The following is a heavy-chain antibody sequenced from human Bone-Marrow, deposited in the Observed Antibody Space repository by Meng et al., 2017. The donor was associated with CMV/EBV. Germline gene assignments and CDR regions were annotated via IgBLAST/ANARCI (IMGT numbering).Heavy chain of an antibody. CDR1: GYTFTSYY. CDR2: INPSGGST. Sequence: SGYTFTSYYMHWGRQAPGQGLEWVGVINPSGGSTSYAQKFQGRVTMTRDTSTSTVYMELSSLRSEDTAVYYCARDALPTWRRSGPGGWGQGTLVTVSS. V-gene: IGHV1-46*01. J-gene: IGHJ4*02. CDR3: ARDALPTWRRSGPGG. D-gene: IGHD3-3*01.